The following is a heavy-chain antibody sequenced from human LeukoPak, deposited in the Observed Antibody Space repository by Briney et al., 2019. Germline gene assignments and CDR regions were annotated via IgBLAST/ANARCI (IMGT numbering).Heavy chain of an antibody. CDR3: ARDADRTGYLNWFDP. CDR1: GYTFTSYG. J-gene: IGHJ5*02. V-gene: IGHV1-18*01. D-gene: IGHD1-14*01. Sequence: ASVKVSCKASGYTFTSYGISGVRQAPGQGLEGVGWSSAYNGNTNYAQKLQGRVTMTTDTSTSTAYMELRSLRSDDTAVYYCARDADRTGYLNWFDPWGQGTLVTVSS. CDR2: SSAYNGNT.